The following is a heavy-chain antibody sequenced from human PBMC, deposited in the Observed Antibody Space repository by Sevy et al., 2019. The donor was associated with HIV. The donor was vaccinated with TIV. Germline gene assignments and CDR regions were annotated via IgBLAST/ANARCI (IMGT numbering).Heavy chain of an antibody. J-gene: IGHJ4*02. D-gene: IGHD3-16*01. CDR2: ISCDGRNNK. Sequence: GGSLRLSCAASGFRFSDYSMHWVRQAPGKGLEWVAVISCDGRNNKYNVDSVKGRFTISRDNSKNTLFLQMNSLRAEDSAIYYCARDRGEILHSAFDYWGQGTLVTVSS. CDR1: GFRFSDYS. CDR3: ARDRGEILHSAFDY. V-gene: IGHV3-30*14.